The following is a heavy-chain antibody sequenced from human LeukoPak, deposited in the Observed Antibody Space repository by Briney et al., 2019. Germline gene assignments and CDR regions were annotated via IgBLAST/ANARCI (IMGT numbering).Heavy chain of an antibody. V-gene: IGHV3-23*01. D-gene: IGHD6-19*01. Sequence: PGGSLRLSCAASGFTLSTYAMSWVRQAPGKGLEWVSTVSDSGGITYYADSVKGRFTISRDNSKNTLYLQMNSLRAEDTAVYYCAKDRWAVAGFDHWGQGTLVTVSS. J-gene: IGHJ4*02. CDR1: GFTLSTYA. CDR3: AKDRWAVAGFDH. CDR2: VSDSGGIT.